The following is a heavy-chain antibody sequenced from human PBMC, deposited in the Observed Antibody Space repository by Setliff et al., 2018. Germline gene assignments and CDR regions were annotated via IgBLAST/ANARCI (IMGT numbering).Heavy chain of an antibody. V-gene: IGHV4-34*01. CDR2: INHSGST. J-gene: IGHJ5*02. CDR1: GGSFSTYY. Sequence: PSETLSLTCAVYGGSFSTYYWIWIRQPPGKGLEWIGEINHSGSTYYNPSLKSRVTISVDTSKNQFSLKLSSVTAADTAVYYCARLDGSSWLVPGGLNWFDPWGQGTLVTVSS. CDR3: ARLDGSSWLVPGGLNWFDP. D-gene: IGHD6-13*01.